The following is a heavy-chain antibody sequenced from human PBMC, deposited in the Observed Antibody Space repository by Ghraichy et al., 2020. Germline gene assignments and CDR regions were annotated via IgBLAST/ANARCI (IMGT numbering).Heavy chain of an antibody. CDR3: AKDQLDSSGTYWYFDL. J-gene: IGHJ2*01. V-gene: IGHV3-23*01. CDR1: GFTFSSYA. D-gene: IGHD1-14*01. CDR2: ISGSGGST. Sequence: SCAASGFTFSSYAMSWVRQAPGKGLEWVSAISGSGGSTYYADSVKGRFTISRDNSKNTLYLQMNSLRAEDTAVYYCAKDQLDSSGTYWYFDLWGRGTLVTVSS.